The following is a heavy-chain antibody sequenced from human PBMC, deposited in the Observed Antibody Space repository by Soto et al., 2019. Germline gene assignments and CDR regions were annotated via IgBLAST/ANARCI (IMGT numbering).Heavy chain of an antibody. J-gene: IGHJ4*02. D-gene: IGHD5-12*01. Sequence: QVQLVESGGGVVQPGRSLRLSCAASGFTFSSYAMHWVRQAPGKGLEWVAVISYDGSNKYYADSVKGRFTISRDNSKNTLYLQMNSLRAEDTAVYYCARDPDVEIVAGGFDYWGQGTLVTFSS. V-gene: IGHV3-30-3*01. CDR1: GFTFSSYA. CDR3: ARDPDVEIVAGGFDY. CDR2: ISYDGSNK.